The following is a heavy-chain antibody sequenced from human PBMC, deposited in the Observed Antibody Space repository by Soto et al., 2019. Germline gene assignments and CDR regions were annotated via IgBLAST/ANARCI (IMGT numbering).Heavy chain of an antibody. J-gene: IGHJ6*02. CDR2: TYYRSKWYN. V-gene: IGHV6-1*01. CDR1: GDSVSSNSAA. CDR3: ARGNSSSWYIHYYYGMDV. Sequence: SQTLSLTCVISGDSVSSNSAAWNWIRQSPSRGLEWLGRTYYRSKWYNDYAVPVKSRITINPDTSKNQFSLQLNSVTPEDTAVYYCARGNSSSWYIHYYYGMDVWGQGATVTVSS. D-gene: IGHD6-13*01.